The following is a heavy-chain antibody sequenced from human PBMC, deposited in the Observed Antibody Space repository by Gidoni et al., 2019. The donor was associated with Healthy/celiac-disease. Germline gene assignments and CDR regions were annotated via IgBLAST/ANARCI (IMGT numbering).Heavy chain of an antibody. D-gene: IGHD2-2*02. CDR1: GFTFRSYA. Sequence: EVQLLESGGGLVQPGGSLRLSCAASGFTFRSYAMSWVRRAPGKGLEGVSAISGSGGSTYYADSVKGRFTISRDNSKNTLYLQMNSLRAEDTAVYYCAKDALRPLGYCSSTSCYTGAFDIWGQGTMVTVSS. J-gene: IGHJ3*02. V-gene: IGHV3-23*01. CDR3: AKDALRPLGYCSSTSCYTGAFDI. CDR2: ISGSGGST.